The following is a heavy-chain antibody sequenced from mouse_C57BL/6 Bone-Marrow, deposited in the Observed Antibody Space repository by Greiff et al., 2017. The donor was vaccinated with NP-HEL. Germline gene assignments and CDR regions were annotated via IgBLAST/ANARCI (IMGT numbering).Heavy chain of an antibody. CDR2: IHPNSGST. CDR3: ARGDYYGSSYVPFPYWYFDV. J-gene: IGHJ1*03. V-gene: IGHV1-64*01. D-gene: IGHD1-1*01. Sequence: VQLQQPGAELVKPGASVKLSCKASGYTFTSYWMHWVKQRPGQGLEWIGMIHPNSGSTNYNEKFKSKATLTVDKSSSTAYMQLSSLTSEDSAVYYCARGDYYGSSYVPFPYWYFDVWGTGTTVTVSS. CDR1: GYTFTSYW.